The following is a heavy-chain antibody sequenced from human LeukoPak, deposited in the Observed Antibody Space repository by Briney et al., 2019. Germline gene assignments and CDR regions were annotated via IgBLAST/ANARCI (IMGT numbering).Heavy chain of an antibody. CDR1: GFTFSSYG. V-gene: IGHV3-64*01. Sequence: PGRSLRLSCAASGFTFSSYGMHWVRQAPGKGLEFVSAIDRNGVGTYYANSVQGRFTISRDNSKNTLYLQMGSLRPEDMAIYFCARNGAVGTTNYFYMDVWGKGTTVTISS. CDR3: ARNGAVGTTNYFYMDV. D-gene: IGHD1-26*01. CDR2: IDRNGVGT. J-gene: IGHJ6*03.